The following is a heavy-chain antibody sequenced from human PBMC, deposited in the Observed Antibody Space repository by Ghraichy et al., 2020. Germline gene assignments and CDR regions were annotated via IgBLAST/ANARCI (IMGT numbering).Heavy chain of an antibody. D-gene: IGHD2-15*01. CDR1: GGSITSSY. CDR2: IYYTGNT. J-gene: IGHJ4*02. Sequence: SETLSLTCTVSGGSITSSYWSWIRQPPGKGIEWIGMIYYTGNTNYNPSLKSRVAISADTSKNQFFLQLTSVTAADTAVYFCARGKTGGSLYGNYFDFWGRGTLVSVS. CDR3: ARGKTGGSLYGNYFDF. V-gene: IGHV4-59*08.